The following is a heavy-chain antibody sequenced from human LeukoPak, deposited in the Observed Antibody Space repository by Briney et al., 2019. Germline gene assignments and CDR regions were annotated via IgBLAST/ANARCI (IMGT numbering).Heavy chain of an antibody. CDR3: VRDRGGYCSRANCRAARFDP. Sequence: ASVKVSCKASEYTFTGYQMHWVRQAPGQGLEWMGRMNPNSGGTDYAQKFQGRVTMTRDTSISTAYMELSRLTSDDTAVYYCVRDRGGYCSRANCRAARFDPWGQGTLVTVSS. V-gene: IGHV1-2*06. D-gene: IGHD2-2*01. CDR2: MNPNSGGT. CDR1: EYTFTGYQ. J-gene: IGHJ5*02.